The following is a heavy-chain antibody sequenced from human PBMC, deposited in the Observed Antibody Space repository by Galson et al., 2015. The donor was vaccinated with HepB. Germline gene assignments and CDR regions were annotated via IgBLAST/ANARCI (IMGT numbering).Heavy chain of an antibody. V-gene: IGHV4-59*01. Sequence: ETLSLTCTVSGGSISSYYWSWIRQPPGKGLEWIGYIYYSGSTNYNPSLKSRVTISVDTSKNQFSLKLSSVTAADTAVYYCASTFIVGATFDPVYFDYWGQGTLVTVSS. D-gene: IGHD1-26*01. CDR3: ASTFIVGATFDPVYFDY. CDR2: IYYSGST. J-gene: IGHJ4*02. CDR1: GGSISSYY.